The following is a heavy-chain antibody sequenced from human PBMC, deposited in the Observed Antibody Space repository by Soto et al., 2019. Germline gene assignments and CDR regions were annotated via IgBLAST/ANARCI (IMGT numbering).Heavy chain of an antibody. CDR1: GYTFINYD. J-gene: IGHJ5*02. Sequence: ASVKVSCKASGYTFINYDISWVRQATGQGLEWMGWMNPGSGKTGYANKFQGRVTMTRDASTSTAHLELSSLTSEDTAVYYCARMESFGTLNWFDPWVQGTLVTVSS. D-gene: IGHD1-1*01. CDR2: MNPGSGKT. V-gene: IGHV1-8*02. CDR3: ARMESFGTLNWFDP.